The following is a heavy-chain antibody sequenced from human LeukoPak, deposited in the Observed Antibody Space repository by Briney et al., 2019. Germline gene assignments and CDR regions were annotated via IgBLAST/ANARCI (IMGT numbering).Heavy chain of an antibody. CDR2: INPIFNIL. V-gene: IGHV1-69*13. J-gene: IGHJ4*02. Sequence: SVKVSCKASEGTFSAYSLDWVRQAPGQGLEWLGGINPIFNILNYAQKFRGRVTITADESTNTAYMDLSSLKYDDTAVYYCAAGRRLGELFFDYWGQGALVTVSS. CDR1: EGTFSAYS. D-gene: IGHD3-10*01. CDR3: AAGRRLGELFFDY.